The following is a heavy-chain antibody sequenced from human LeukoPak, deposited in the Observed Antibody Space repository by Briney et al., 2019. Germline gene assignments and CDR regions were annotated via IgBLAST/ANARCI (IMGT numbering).Heavy chain of an antibody. Sequence: ASVKVSCKASGGTFSSYAISWVRQALGQGLEWMGWINPNNGNTNYVQKLQGRVTMTTNTSTSTAYMELRSLRSDDTAVYYCARVGYDSSGRHRYAFDIWGQGTMVTVSS. CDR2: INPNNGNT. D-gene: IGHD3-22*01. J-gene: IGHJ3*02. V-gene: IGHV1-18*01. CDR3: ARVGYDSSGRHRYAFDI. CDR1: GGTFSSYA.